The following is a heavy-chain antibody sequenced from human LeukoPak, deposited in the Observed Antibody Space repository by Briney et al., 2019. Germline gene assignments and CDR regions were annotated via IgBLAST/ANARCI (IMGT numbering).Heavy chain of an antibody. Sequence: PGGSLRLSCAASGFTFSSYWMSWVRQAPGKGLDRVAIIKQDGSQKYYVDSVKGRFTISRDNAKNSLYLQMNSLRAEDTAVYYCARDQSDGYGQLYWGQGTLVTVSS. CDR1: GFTFSSYW. CDR2: IKQDGSQK. D-gene: IGHD5-24*01. J-gene: IGHJ4*02. V-gene: IGHV3-7*01. CDR3: ARDQSDGYGQLY.